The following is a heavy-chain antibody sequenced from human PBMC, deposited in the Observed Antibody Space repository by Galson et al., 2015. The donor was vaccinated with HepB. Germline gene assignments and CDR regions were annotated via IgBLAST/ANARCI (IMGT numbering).Heavy chain of an antibody. Sequence: SLRLSCAASGFTFSSYAMYWVRQAPGKGLEWMAAISYDGSNKYHADSVKGRFTISRDNSKNTLYLQMSRLRPEDTAVYYCARSEWLESGYYFDYWGQGTLVTVSS. V-gene: IGHV3-30*04. CDR2: ISYDGSNK. D-gene: IGHD3-3*01. J-gene: IGHJ4*02. CDR3: ARSEWLESGYYFDY. CDR1: GFTFSSYA.